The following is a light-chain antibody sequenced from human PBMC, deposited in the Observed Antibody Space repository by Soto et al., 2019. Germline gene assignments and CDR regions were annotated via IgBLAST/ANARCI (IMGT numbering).Light chain of an antibody. CDR1: SSDVGGYNY. Sequence: QSVLTQPPSASGSPGQSVTISCTGTSSDVGGYNYVSWYQQHPGKAPKLMIYEVSKRPSGVPDRFSGSKSGNTASLTVSGLQAEDEADYYCSSYAAAARVFGGGTQLTVL. CDR3: SSYAAAARV. CDR2: EVS. V-gene: IGLV2-8*01. J-gene: IGLJ2*01.